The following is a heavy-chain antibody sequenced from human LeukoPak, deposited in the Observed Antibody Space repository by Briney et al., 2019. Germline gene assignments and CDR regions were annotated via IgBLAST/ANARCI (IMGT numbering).Heavy chain of an antibody. CDR2: IYSGGST. CDR3: AKVRYDSSGYQSPYFDY. D-gene: IGHD3-22*01. CDR1: GFTVSSNY. Sequence: GGSLRLSCAASGFTVSSNYMSWVRQAPGKGLEWVSIIYSGGSTYYADSVKGRFTISRDNSKNTLYLQMNSLRAEDTAVYYCAKVRYDSSGYQSPYFDYWGQGTLVTVSS. V-gene: IGHV3-53*01. J-gene: IGHJ4*02.